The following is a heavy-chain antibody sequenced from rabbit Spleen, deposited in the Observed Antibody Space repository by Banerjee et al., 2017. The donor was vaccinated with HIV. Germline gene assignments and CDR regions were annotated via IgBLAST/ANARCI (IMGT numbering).Heavy chain of an antibody. CDR2: IYAGSSGST. CDR3: ARDLVGVIGWNFYL. D-gene: IGHD1-1*01. J-gene: IGHJ4*01. V-gene: IGHV1S45*01. Sequence: QQQLEESGGGLVKPGASLTLTCKASGLDFSSYWISWVRQAPGKGLEWIACIYAGSSGSTVYASWAKGRFTISKTSSTTVTLQMTSLTAADTATYFCARDLVGVIGWNFYLWGPGTLVTVS. CDR1: GLDFSSYW.